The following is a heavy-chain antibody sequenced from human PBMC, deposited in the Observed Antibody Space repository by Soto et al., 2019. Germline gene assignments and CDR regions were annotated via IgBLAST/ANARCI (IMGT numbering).Heavy chain of an antibody. Sequence: PSETLSLTCTVSGGSISSSSWGWIRQPPGRGLEWIGYIYNNGRTDYNPSLKSRVTISADTSKNQFSLKLSSVTAADTAVYYCAREGPASTNWFDPWGQGTLVTVSS. V-gene: IGHV4-59*01. CDR1: GGSISSSS. J-gene: IGHJ5*02. CDR2: IYNNGRT. D-gene: IGHD3-16*01. CDR3: AREGPASTNWFDP.